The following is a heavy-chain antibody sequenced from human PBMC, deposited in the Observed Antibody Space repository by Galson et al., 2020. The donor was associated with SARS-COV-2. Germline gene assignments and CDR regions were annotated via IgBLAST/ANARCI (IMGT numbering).Heavy chain of an antibody. CDR3: ARALYCSGGSCYSVDY. CDR2: ISSSSSYI. CDR1: GFTFSSYS. D-gene: IGHD2-15*01. Sequence: GESLKISCAASGFTFSSYSMNWVRQAPGKGLEWVSSISSSSSYIYYADSVKGRFTISRDNAKNSLYLQMNSLRAEDTAVYYCARALYCSGGSCYSVDYWGQGTLVTVSS. V-gene: IGHV3-21*01. J-gene: IGHJ4*02.